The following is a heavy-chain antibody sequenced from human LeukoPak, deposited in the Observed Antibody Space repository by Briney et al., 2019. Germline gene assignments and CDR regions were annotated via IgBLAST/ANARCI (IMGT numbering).Heavy chain of an antibody. J-gene: IGHJ5*02. V-gene: IGHV1-8*01. CDR2: MNPNSGNT. D-gene: IGHD3-10*01. CDR3: ARAYYYGSGSYYSPWFDP. CDR1: GYTFTSCD. Sequence: GASVKVSCKASGYTFTSCDINWVRQATGQGLEWMGWMNPNSGNTGYAQKFQGRVTMTRNTSISTAYMELSSLRSEDTAVYYCARAYYYGSGSYYSPWFDPWGQGTLVTVSS.